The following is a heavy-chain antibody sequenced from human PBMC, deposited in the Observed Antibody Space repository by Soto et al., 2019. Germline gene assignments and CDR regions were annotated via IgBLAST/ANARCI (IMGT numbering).Heavy chain of an antibody. CDR1: GGSFSCYY. J-gene: IGHJ6*02. V-gene: IGHV4-34*01. CDR2: INHSGST. CDR3: ARLVSSGRYYYYYYGMDV. D-gene: IGHD6-19*01. Sequence: SETLSLTCAVYGGSFSCYYWSWIRQPPGKGLEWIGEINHSGSTNYNPSLKSRVTISVDTSKNQFSLKLSSVTAADTAVYYCARLVSSGRYYYYYYGMDVWGQGTTVTVSS.